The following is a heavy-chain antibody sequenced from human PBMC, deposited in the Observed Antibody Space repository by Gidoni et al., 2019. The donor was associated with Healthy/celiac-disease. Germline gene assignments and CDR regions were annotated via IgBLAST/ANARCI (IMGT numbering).Heavy chain of an antibody. CDR2: ISWDGGST. J-gene: IGHJ4*02. D-gene: IGHD6-19*01. V-gene: IGHV3-43*01. CDR1: GFTFDDYT. CDR3: ARPAGTDLYYFDY. Sequence: EVQLVESGGVVVQPGGSLRLSCAASGFTFDDYTMHWVRQAPGKGLEWVSLISWDGGSTYYADSVKGRFTISRDNSKNSLYLQMNSLRTEDTALYYCARPAGTDLYYFDYWGQGTLVTVSS.